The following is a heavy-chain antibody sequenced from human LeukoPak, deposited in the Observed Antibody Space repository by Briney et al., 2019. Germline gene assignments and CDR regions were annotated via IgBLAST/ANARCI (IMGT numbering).Heavy chain of an antibody. J-gene: IGHJ4*02. CDR2: IIPIFGTA. D-gene: IGHD3-22*01. Sequence: ASVKVSCKASGGTFSSYAISWVRQAPGQGLEWMGGIIPIFGTANYAQKFQGRVTITADESTSTAYMELSSLRSEDTAVYYCARDLLGGYYDSSGSRLDYWGQGTLVTVSS. V-gene: IGHV1-69*01. CDR1: GGTFSSYA. CDR3: ARDLLGGYYDSSGSRLDY.